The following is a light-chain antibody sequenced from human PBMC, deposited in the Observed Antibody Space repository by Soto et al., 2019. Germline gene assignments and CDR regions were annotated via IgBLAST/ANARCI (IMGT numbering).Light chain of an antibody. V-gene: IGKV3-15*01. CDR2: GTF. Sequence: EIVMTQSPATLSVSPGERATLSCRASQSISSNLAWYQQRPGQAPRLLIYGTFTRATGIPARFSGSGSGTEFTLTISSLQSEDFAVYYCQQYDSWPPLFTFGPGTKVDLK. CDR1: QSISSN. CDR3: QQYDSWPPLFT. J-gene: IGKJ3*01.